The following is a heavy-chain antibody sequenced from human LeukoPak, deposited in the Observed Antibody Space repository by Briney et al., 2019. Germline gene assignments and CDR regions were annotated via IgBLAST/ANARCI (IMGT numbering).Heavy chain of an antibody. CDR2: INPNSGGT. CDR3: ASDHDYGDHSWVYYFDH. J-gene: IGHJ4*02. D-gene: IGHD4-17*01. Sequence: GASVKVSCKASGYTFTGYYMHWVRQAPGQGLEWRGWINPNSGGTNYAQKFQGRVTMTRDTSISTAYMELSRLRSDDTAVYYCASDHDYGDHSWVYYFDHWGQGTLVTVSS. V-gene: IGHV1-2*02. CDR1: GYTFTGYY.